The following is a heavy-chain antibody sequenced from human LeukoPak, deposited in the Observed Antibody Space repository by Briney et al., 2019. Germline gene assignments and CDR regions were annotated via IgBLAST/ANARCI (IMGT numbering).Heavy chain of an antibody. CDR3: ARDLDPGFTHNAFDI. J-gene: IGHJ3*02. CDR1: GFTFSSYW. D-gene: IGHD3-9*01. V-gene: IGHV3-7*01. CDR2: IKQDGSEK. Sequence: SGGSLRLSCAASGFTFSSYWMSWVRQAPGKGLEWVANIKQDGSEKYYVDSVKGRFTISRDNAKNSLYLQMNSLRAEDTAVYYCARDLDPGFTHNAFDIWGQGTMVTVSS.